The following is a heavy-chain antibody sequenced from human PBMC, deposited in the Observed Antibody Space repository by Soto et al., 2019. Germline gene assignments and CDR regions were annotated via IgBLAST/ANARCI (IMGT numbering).Heavy chain of an antibody. CDR3: ARGRSSGSDY. Sequence: SETLALTCALYGGSFSGYYWSWIRQPPGKGLEWIGEINHSGSTNYNPSLKSRVTISVDTSKNQFSLKLSSVTAADTAVYYCARGRSSGSDYWGQGTLVTVSS. D-gene: IGHD6-19*01. J-gene: IGHJ4*02. V-gene: IGHV4-34*01. CDR2: INHSGST. CDR1: GGSFSGYY.